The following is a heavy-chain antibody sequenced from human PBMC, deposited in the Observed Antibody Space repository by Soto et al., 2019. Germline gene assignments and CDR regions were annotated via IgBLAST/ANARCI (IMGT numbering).Heavy chain of an antibody. CDR2: IYYSGST. CDR3: ATIVGATWAAFDI. CDR1: GGSINNYY. V-gene: IGHV4-59*01. J-gene: IGHJ3*02. D-gene: IGHD1-26*01. Sequence: SETLSLTCTVSGGSINNYYWNWIREAPGKGLEWIGYIYYSGSTNYNPSLKSRVTVSLDTPRNQFFLKLTSVTAADTAMYYCATIVGATWAAFDIWGRGTLVTVSS.